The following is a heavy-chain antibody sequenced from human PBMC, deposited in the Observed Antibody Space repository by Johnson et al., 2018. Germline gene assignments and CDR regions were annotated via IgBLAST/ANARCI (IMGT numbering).Heavy chain of an antibody. CDR1: GGSISPYY. V-gene: IGHV4-59*01. J-gene: IGHJ3*02. Sequence: QVQLQESGPGLVKSSETLSLTCTVSGGSISPYYWSWIRQPPGKGLEWIGYTYYSGRTTYNPSLKSRVTISVDTSKNQFSLKLSSVTAADTAVYYCAKALLSRGAFDSWGQGTMVTVSS. D-gene: IGHD3-10*01. CDR3: AKALLSRGAFDS. CDR2: TYYSGRT.